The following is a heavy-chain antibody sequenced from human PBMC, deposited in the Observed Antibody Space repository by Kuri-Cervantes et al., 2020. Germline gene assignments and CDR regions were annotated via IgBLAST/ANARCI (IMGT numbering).Heavy chain of an antibody. J-gene: IGHJ4*02. CDR2: IRSKANTYAT. CDR1: GFSFSSYW. Sequence: GGSLRLSCAASGFSFSSYWMSWVRQAPGKGLEWVGRIRSKANTYATAYAASVKGRFTVSRDNSKNTAYLQMNSLRTEDAAVYYCPRIYDTVFDHWGRGTLVTVSS. V-gene: IGHV3-73*01. D-gene: IGHD5/OR15-5a*01. CDR3: PRIYDTVFDH.